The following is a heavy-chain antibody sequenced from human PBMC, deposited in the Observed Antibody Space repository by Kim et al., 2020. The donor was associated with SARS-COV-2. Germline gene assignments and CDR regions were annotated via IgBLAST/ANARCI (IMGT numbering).Heavy chain of an antibody. D-gene: IGHD3-22*01. CDR3: ARDSYYYDSSGYYYSPWYDYGMDV. CDR2: IWYDGSNK. V-gene: IGHV3-33*08. J-gene: IGHJ6*02. Sequence: GGSLRLSCAASGFNFSSYGMHWVRQAPGKGLEWVAVIWYDGSNKYYADSVKGRFTISRDNSKNTLYLQMNSLRAEDTAVYYCARDSYYYDSSGYYYSPWYDYGMDVWGQGTTVTVSS. CDR1: GFNFSSYG.